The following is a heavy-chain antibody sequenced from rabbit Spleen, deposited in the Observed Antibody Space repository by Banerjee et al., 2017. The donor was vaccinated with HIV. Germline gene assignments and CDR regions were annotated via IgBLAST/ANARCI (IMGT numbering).Heavy chain of an antibody. CDR3: ARSYIGKAITSLNL. V-gene: IGHV1S45*01. J-gene: IGHJ4*01. Sequence: QEQLEESGGDLVKPEGSLTLTCTASGFSFSSYGISWVRQAPGKGLEWIAYIDAGSSGNSYYASWAKGRFTISKTSSTTVTLQVTSLTAADTATYFCARSYIGKAITSLNLWGPGTLVTVS. CDR1: GFSFSSYG. D-gene: IGHD1-1*01. CDR2: IDAGSSGNS.